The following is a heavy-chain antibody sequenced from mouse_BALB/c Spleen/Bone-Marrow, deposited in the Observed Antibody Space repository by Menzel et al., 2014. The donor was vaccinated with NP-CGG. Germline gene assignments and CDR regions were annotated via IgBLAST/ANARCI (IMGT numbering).Heavy chain of an antibody. Sequence: VMLVESGPELVKPGASVKMSCKASGYTFTDYVISWVKQRTGQGLEWIGEIYPGSGSTYYNEKSKGKATLTADKSSNTAYMQLSSLTSEDSAVYFCARYYDYDWYFDVWGAGTTVTVSS. CDR2: IYPGSGST. CDR1: GYTFTDYV. CDR3: ARYYDYDWYFDV. J-gene: IGHJ1*01. V-gene: IGHV1-77*01. D-gene: IGHD2-4*01.